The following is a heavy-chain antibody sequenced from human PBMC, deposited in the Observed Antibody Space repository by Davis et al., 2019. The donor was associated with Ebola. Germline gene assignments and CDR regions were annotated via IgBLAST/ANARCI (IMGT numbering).Heavy chain of an antibody. CDR3: ARIPYYDFWSGSPPNWFDP. V-gene: IGHV1-2*06. CDR2: INPNSGAT. D-gene: IGHD3-3*01. J-gene: IGHJ5*02. Sequence: ASVKVSCKASGYTFTGYYMHWVRQAPGQGLEWMGRINPNSGATTYAQKFQGRVTMTRDTSISTAYMELSRLRSDDTAVYYCARIPYYDFWSGSPPNWFDPWGQGTLVTVSS. CDR1: GYTFTGYY.